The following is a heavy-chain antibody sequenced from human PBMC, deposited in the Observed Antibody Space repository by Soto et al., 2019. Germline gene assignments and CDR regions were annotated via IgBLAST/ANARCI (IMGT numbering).Heavy chain of an antibody. J-gene: IGHJ4*02. Sequence: EVQLVESGGGLVQPGGSLRLSCAASGFTFSSYSMHWVRQAPGKGLEWVSYISSNSSTIYYADSVKGRFTISRDNAKNSLYLQMNSLRDEDTSVYYCARVVFLTTHFDYWGQGTLVTVSS. V-gene: IGHV3-48*02. D-gene: IGHD1-26*01. CDR3: ARVVFLTTHFDY. CDR2: ISSNSSTI. CDR1: GFTFSSYS.